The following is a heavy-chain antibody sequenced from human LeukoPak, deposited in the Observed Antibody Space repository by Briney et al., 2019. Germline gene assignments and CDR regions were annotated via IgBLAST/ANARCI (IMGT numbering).Heavy chain of an antibody. Sequence: SETLSLTCAVYGGSFSGYYWSWIRQPPGKGLEWIGEINHSGSTNYNPSLKSRVTISVDTSKNQSSLKLSSVAAADTAVYYCARRPHYYDSSGYPNWGQGTLVTVSS. CDR2: INHSGST. V-gene: IGHV4-34*01. CDR3: ARRPHYYDSSGYPN. CDR1: GGSFSGYY. J-gene: IGHJ4*02. D-gene: IGHD3-22*01.